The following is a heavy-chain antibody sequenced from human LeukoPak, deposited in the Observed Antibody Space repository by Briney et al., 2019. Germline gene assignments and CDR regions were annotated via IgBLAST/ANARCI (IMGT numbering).Heavy chain of an antibody. CDR1: GFAFSRYS. Sequence: PGGSLRLSCAGSGFAFSRYSMNWFRQAPGKGLERVSSISSSSSHIFYADSVKGRFTISRGNAKNSLYLQMNSLRAGDTAVYYCARDAQWLVPEGYYYYMDVWGKGITVTVAS. CDR2: ISSSSSHI. J-gene: IGHJ6*03. V-gene: IGHV3-21*06. CDR3: ARDAQWLVPEGYYYYMDV. D-gene: IGHD6-19*01.